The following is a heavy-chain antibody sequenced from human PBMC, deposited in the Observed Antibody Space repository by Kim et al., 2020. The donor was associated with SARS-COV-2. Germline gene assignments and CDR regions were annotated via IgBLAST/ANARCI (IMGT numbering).Heavy chain of an antibody. CDR1: GGTFSSYA. CDR2: IIPIFGTA. CDR3: ASSPGGHIVVVTAIEEYYFDY. D-gene: IGHD2-21*02. Sequence: SVKVSCKASGGTFSSYAISWVRQAPGQGLEWMGGIIPIFGTANYAQKFQGRVTITADESTSTAYMELSSLRSEDTAVYYCASSPGGHIVVVTAIEEYYFDYWGQGTLVTVSS. V-gene: IGHV1-69*13. J-gene: IGHJ4*02.